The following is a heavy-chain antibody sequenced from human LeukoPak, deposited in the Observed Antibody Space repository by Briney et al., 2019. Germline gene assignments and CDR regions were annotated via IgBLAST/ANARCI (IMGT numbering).Heavy chain of an antibody. CDR1: GYGFTSYW. V-gene: IGHV5-51*01. CDR2: IYPGDSDT. J-gene: IGHJ4*02. D-gene: IGHD3-3*01. Sequence: GESLKISCKGSGYGFTSYWIGWVRQMPGKGLEWMGIIYPGDSDTRYSPSFQGQVTISADKSISTAYLQWSSLKASDTAMYYCARLMYYDFWSGYLRYGFDYWGQGTLVTVSS. CDR3: ARLMYYDFWSGYLRYGFDY.